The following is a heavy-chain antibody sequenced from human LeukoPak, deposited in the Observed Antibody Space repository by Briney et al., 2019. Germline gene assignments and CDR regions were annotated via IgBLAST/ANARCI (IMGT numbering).Heavy chain of an antibody. CDR1: GFTVSSNY. J-gene: IGHJ4*02. V-gene: IGHV3-53*01. CDR2: IYSGGST. CDR3: ARVNGGYYFDY. Sequence: GGSLRLSCAASGFTVSSNYMSWVRQAPGKGLEWVSVIYSGGSTYYADSVKGRFTISRDNSKNTLYLQMNSLRAEDTAVCYCARVNGGYYFDYWGQGTLVTVSS.